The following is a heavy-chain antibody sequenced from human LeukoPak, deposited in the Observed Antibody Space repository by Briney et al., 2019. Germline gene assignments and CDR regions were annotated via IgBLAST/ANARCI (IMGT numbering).Heavy chain of an antibody. Sequence: GESLKLSCAAFGFTLSNYWMHWVRQGPGKGLVWVSRVSNDGSSTAYVDSVRGRFTISRDNAKNTLYLQMNSLRAEDTAVYYCVGAAADTTPRPWGQGTLVTVSS. CDR2: VSNDGSST. J-gene: IGHJ4*02. CDR3: VGAAADTTPRP. D-gene: IGHD6-13*01. CDR1: GFTLSNYW. V-gene: IGHV3-74*01.